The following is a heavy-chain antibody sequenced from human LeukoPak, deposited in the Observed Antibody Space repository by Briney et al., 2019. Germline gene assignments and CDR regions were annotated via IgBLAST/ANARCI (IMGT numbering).Heavy chain of an antibody. J-gene: IGHJ4*02. Sequence: ASVKVSCKASGYTFTSYVVHWVRQTPGQRLEWMGWINAGNGDTKYSQSFQGRVTITRDASASTAYMEVSSLRSEDTTVYYCARSPRSGWYWDYWGQGTLVTVSS. CDR3: ARSPRSGWYWDY. D-gene: IGHD6-13*01. V-gene: IGHV1-3*01. CDR2: INAGNGDT. CDR1: GYTFTSYV.